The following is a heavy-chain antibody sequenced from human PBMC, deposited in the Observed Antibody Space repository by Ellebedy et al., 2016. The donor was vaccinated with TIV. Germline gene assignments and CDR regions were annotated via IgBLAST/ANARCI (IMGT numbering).Heavy chain of an antibody. V-gene: IGHV3-23*01. CDR3: AKGTSSGFNYDRVGFEY. D-gene: IGHD3-22*01. CDR1: GFTFSSFA. CDR2: ISGGGDST. Sequence: GESLKISCAASGFTFSSFAMHWVRQAPGKGLEWLSVISGGGDSTYHAGSVKGRSTITRGNSKNTLYLQMDRLRAEDTAVYYCAKGTSSGFNYDRVGFEYWGQGALVTVSS. J-gene: IGHJ4*02.